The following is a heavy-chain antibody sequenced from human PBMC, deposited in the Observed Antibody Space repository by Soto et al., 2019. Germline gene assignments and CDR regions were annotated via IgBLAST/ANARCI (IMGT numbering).Heavy chain of an antibody. CDR1: GFTFSSYD. CDR2: IGTAGDT. J-gene: IGHJ6*02. CDR3: ARGDGGSSSWYLRDYYYYYGMDV. D-gene: IGHD6-13*01. V-gene: IGHV3-13*04. Sequence: AGSLRLSCAASGFTFSSYDMHWVRQATGKGLEWVSAIGTAGDTYYPGSVKGRFTISRENAKNSLYLQMNSLRAGDTAVYYCARGDGGSSSWYLRDYYYYYGMDVWGQGTTVTVS.